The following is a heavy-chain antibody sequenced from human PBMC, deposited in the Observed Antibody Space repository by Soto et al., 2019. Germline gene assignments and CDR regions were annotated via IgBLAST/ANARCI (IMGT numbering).Heavy chain of an antibody. J-gene: IGHJ4*02. Sequence: PGGPLRLSCAASGFIFSSYAMSWVRQAPGKGLEWVSAISSNGGSTYYADSVKGRFTISRDNSKNTLYLQMNSLRAEDTAVYYCAKSILAVAGTVDFDYCGQGTLVTVSS. CDR3: AKSILAVAGTVDFDY. CDR2: ISSNGGST. V-gene: IGHV3-23*01. CDR1: GFIFSSYA. D-gene: IGHD6-19*01.